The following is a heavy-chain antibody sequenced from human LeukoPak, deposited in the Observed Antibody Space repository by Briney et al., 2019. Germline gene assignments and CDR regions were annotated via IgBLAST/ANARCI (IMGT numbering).Heavy chain of an antibody. CDR3: ARGFSGPNWGKRYFEY. D-gene: IGHD7-27*01. CDR1: GGTLSGYA. Sequence: ASVKASCKASGGTLSGYALSWVRQAPGQGLEWMGGIILIADTTNYAPKFQGRVTITADESTNTAHMELSRLTSEDTAVYFCARGFSGPNWGKRYFEYWGQGTLVTVSS. J-gene: IGHJ4*02. CDR2: IILIADTT. V-gene: IGHV1-69*13.